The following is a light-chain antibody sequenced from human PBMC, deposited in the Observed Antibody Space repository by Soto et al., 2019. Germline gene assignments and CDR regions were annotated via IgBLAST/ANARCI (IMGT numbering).Light chain of an antibody. CDR3: QHRSDWSSLT. CDR2: DAS. CDR1: QSVSYY. Sequence: EIVLTQSPATLSLSPGEGATLSCRASQSVSYYLAWYQQKPGQAPRLLIYDASNRATGVPARFSGTGSGTDFTLPISSIEPEDFAVYYCQHRSDWSSLTFGGGTKAEIK. J-gene: IGKJ4*01. V-gene: IGKV3-11*01.